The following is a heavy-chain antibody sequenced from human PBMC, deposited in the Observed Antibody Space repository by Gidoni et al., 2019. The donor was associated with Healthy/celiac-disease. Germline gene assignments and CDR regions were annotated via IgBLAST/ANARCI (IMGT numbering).Heavy chain of an antibody. D-gene: IGHD6-19*01. Sequence: EVQLVESGGGLVQPGGSLRLSCAASGFTFSSYWMSWVRQAPGKGLGWVANIKQDGSEKYYVDSVKGRFTISRDNAKNSLYLQMNSLRAEDTAVYYCAREGQWLAYYFDYWGQGTLVTVSS. V-gene: IGHV3-7*01. CDR2: IKQDGSEK. CDR1: GFTFSSYW. CDR3: AREGQWLAYYFDY. J-gene: IGHJ4*02.